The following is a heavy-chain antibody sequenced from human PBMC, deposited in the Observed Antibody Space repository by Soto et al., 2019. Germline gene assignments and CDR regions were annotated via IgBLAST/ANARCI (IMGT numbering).Heavy chain of an antibody. D-gene: IGHD2-15*01. J-gene: IGHJ4*02. CDR1: GFTFTNSA. CDR2: IGVGSGSP. V-gene: IGHV1-58*01. CDR3: AKDALVGGGISAFDY. Sequence: SVKVSCKASGFTFTNSAVQWVRQARGQRLEWIGWIGVGSGSPNYAQKFQERVTITRDMSTTTAYMEPSSLRAEDTALYYCAKDALVGGGISAFDYWGQGILVTVSS.